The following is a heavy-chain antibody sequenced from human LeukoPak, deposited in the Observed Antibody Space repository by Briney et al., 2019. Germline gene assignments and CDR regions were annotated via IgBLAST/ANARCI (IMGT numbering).Heavy chain of an antibody. D-gene: IGHD6-6*01. CDR2: TYYRSKWGN. J-gene: IGHJ3*01. CDR1: GDSVSGYDAT. CDR3: ARVSSRAFDV. V-gene: IGHV6-1*01. Sequence: SQTLSLTCAIYGDSVSGYDATWNWIRQSPSRGLEWLGRTYYRSKWGNDYAVSVKSRITINPDTSKNQFSLHLNSVTPEDTAVYYCARVSSRAFDVWGQGTMVTVSP.